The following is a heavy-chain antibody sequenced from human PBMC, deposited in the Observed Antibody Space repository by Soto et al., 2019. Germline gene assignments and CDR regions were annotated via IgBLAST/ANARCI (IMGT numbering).Heavy chain of an antibody. D-gene: IGHD1-7*01. V-gene: IGHV3-21*01. CDR1: GFTFSSYS. Sequence: EVQLVESGGGLVKPGGSLRLSCAASGFTFSSYSMNWVRQARGKGLEWVSSISSSSSYIYYADSVKGRFTISRDNAKNSLYLQMNSLRAEDTAVYYCARTPTPRLELRLDFDYWGQGTLVTVSS. J-gene: IGHJ4*02. CDR3: ARTPTPRLELRLDFDY. CDR2: ISSSSSYI.